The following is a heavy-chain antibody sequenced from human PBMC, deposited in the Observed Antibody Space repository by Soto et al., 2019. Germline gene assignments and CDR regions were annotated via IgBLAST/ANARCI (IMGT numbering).Heavy chain of an antibody. J-gene: IGHJ4*02. V-gene: IGHV3-21*01. CDR1: GFAFRSYN. D-gene: IGHD2-15*01. Sequence: PGGSLTLSCAGSGFAFRSYNMNWVRQSPGKGLEWVASISSGSSNIYYADSVKGRFTISRDNAKNSLYLQMDSLRAKDSAVYYCASATVVAGTFDFWGQGTLVTVSS. CDR3: ASATVVAGTFDF. CDR2: ISSGSSNI.